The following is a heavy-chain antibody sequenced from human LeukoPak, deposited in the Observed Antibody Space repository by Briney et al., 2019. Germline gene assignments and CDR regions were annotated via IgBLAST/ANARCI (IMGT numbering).Heavy chain of an antibody. V-gene: IGHV4-59*01. CDR2: IYYSGPT. D-gene: IGHD3-22*01. CDR1: GGSIISYY. CDR3: ARVRNGHDTSAYYAFDY. J-gene: IGHJ4*02. Sequence: SETLSLTCTVSGGSIISYYWSWIRQPPGKGLEWIGYIYYSGPTNYNPSLKSRVTISVDTSKNQFSLKLTSVTAADTAVYYCARVRNGHDTSAYYAFDYWGQGTLVTVSS.